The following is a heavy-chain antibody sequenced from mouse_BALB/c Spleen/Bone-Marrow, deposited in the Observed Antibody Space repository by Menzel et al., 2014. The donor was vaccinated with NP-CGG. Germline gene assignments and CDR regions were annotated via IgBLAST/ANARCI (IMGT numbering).Heavy chain of an antibody. V-gene: IGHV3-2*02. J-gene: IGHJ2*01. CDR3: SRGAFYFDF. Sequence: EVQLVESGPGLVKPSQSLSLTCTVTGYSITSDYAWDWIRQFPGNKLEWLGYISFSGGTTYNPSLKSRISITRDTSKNQFFLELNSVTTEDTATYYCSRGAFYFDFWGHGTTLTVSS. CDR1: GYSITSDYA. CDR2: ISFSGGT.